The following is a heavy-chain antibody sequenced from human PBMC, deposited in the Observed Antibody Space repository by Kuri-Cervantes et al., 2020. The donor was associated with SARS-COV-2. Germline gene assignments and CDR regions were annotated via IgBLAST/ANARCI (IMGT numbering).Heavy chain of an antibody. Sequence: ASVKVSCKASGYTFTDYYIYWVRQAPGQGLEWMGWINPNSGGTNYAQKFQGWVTMTRDTSLTTGYMELTRLTSDDTAVYYCARGEGARGLMGVLGWRGAGLLDFWGQGTLVTVSS. V-gene: IGHV1-2*04. J-gene: IGHJ4*02. CDR2: INPNSGGT. CDR3: ARGEGARGLMGVLGWRGAGLLDF. CDR1: GYTFTDYY. D-gene: IGHD3-10*01.